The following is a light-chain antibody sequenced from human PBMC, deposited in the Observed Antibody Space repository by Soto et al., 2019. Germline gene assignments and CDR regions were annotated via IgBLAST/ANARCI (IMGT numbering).Light chain of an antibody. CDR3: QAWDGSTVL. J-gene: IGLJ2*01. CDR1: KLGDKY. V-gene: IGLV3-1*01. CDR2: QDS. Sequence: SYELTQPPSVSVSPGQTASITCSGDKLGDKYACWYQQKPGQSPVLVIYQDSKRPSGIPERFSGSNSGNTATLTISGTQAMDEAEYSCQAWDGSTVLFGGGTKLTVL.